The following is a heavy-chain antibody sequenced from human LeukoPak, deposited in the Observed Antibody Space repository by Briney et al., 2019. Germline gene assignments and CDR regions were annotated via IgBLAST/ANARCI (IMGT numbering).Heavy chain of an antibody. CDR2: IRSKANNYAT. V-gene: IGHV3-73*01. Sequence: GGSLRLSCAASGFTFSGSAMHWVRQASGKGLEWVGRIRSKANNYATAYAASVKGRFTISRDDSKNTAYLQMNNLKTEDTAVYYCTSPAREDSSSSWGQGTLVTVSS. D-gene: IGHD6-13*01. J-gene: IGHJ4*02. CDR1: GFTFSGSA. CDR3: TSPAREDSSSS.